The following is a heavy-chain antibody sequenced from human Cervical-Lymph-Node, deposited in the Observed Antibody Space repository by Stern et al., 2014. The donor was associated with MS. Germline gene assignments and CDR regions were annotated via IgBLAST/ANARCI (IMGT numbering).Heavy chain of an antibody. D-gene: IGHD2-2*01. V-gene: IGHV3-9*01. J-gene: IGHJ5*02. Sequence: EVKLVESGGGPVQPGRSPGLSWVGPGFPFDDYGKPWVRQATGKCLEWVSSISWNSGKKDYVDSVKGRFTISRDNAKNSLYLQMNNLRPEDTALYYCVKSYSSSWSGWFDHWGQGTLVSVSS. CDR1: GFPFDDYG. CDR2: ISWNSGKK. CDR3: VKSYSSSWSGWFDH.